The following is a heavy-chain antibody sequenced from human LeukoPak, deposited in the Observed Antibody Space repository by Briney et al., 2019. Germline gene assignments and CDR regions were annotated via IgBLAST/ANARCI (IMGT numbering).Heavy chain of an antibody. CDR3: ARDVTMDIGGSDC. CDR1: GFSFSTYA. V-gene: IGHV3-23*01. D-gene: IGHD2-2*03. Sequence: GGSLRLSCAASGFSFSTYAMTWLRQAPGKGLEWVSTTTDSGGNTHYADAVRGRFTMSRDNSKNTLYLQLNSLRAEDKAIYYCARDVTMDIGGSDCWGPGTLVTVSS. J-gene: IGHJ4*02. CDR2: TTDSGGNT.